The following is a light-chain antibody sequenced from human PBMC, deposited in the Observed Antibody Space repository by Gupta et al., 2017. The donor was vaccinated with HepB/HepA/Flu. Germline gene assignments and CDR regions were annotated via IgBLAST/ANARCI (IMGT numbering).Light chain of an antibody. CDR2: WAC. CDR1: QSVCASSISKKY. V-gene: IGKV4-1*01. J-gene: IGKJ2*01. Sequence: DIVMTHSPYSLAVSLGERASINCKSSQSVCASSISKKYLAWYQQKPGQPPKLLIYWACTRESGVPDSFSGSGSGTDFTLTISSLQAEDVAVYYCHQYDSTPYTFGQGTKLEIK. CDR3: HQYDSTPYT.